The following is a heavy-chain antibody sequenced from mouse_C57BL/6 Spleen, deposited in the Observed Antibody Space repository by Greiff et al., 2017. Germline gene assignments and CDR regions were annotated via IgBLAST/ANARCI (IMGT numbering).Heavy chain of an antibody. V-gene: IGHV1-15*01. J-gene: IGHJ4*01. CDR2: IDPETGGT. D-gene: IGHD1-1*01. CDR1: GYTFTDYE. Sequence: VQLQQSGAELVRPGASVTLSCKASGYTFTDYEMHWVKQTPVHGLEWIGAIDPETGGTAYNQKFTGTALLTAYKSSSTAYMELRSLTSEDSSVYYCTRVITGAMDYWGQGTSVTVSS. CDR3: TRVITGAMDY.